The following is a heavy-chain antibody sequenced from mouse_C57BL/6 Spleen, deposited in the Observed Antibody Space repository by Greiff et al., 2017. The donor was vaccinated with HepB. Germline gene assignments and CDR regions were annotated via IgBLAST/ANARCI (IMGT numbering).Heavy chain of an antibody. CDR1: GFTFNTYA. Sequence: EVQLVESGGGLVQPKGSLKLSCAASGFTFNTYAMHWVRQAPGKGLEWVARIRSKSSNYATYYADSVKDRVTITRDDSQRLLYLQMNNLKTEDTAIYYCVGVHDTTRVESPFAYWGQGTLVTVSA. D-gene: IGHD1-1*01. CDR3: VGVHDTTRVESPFAY. J-gene: IGHJ3*01. V-gene: IGHV10-3*01. CDR2: IRSKSSNYAT.